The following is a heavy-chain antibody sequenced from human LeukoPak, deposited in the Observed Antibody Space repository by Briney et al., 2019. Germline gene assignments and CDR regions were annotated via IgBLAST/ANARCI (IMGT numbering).Heavy chain of an antibody. Sequence: GGSVRLFCAASVFIFSDYYMSWIRQAPGKGLEGVSYISSSGSTIYYADSVKGRFTISRDNAKNSLYLQMNSLRAEDTAVYYCAREAVTQYYGMDVWGQGTTVTVSS. CDR3: AREAVTQYYGMDV. CDR1: VFIFSDYY. V-gene: IGHV3-11*01. D-gene: IGHD3-10*01. CDR2: ISSSGSTI. J-gene: IGHJ6*02.